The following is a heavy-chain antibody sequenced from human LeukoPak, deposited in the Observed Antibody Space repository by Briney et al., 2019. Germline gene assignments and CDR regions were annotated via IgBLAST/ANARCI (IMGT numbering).Heavy chain of an antibody. CDR3: AREAVAGNNWFDP. V-gene: IGHV3-30*04. CDR2: ISYDGSNK. Sequence: GGSLRLSCAASGFTFSSYAMHWVRQAPGKGLEWVAVISYDGSNKYYADSVKGRFTISRDNSKNTLYLQMNSLGAEDTAVYYCAREAVAGNNWFDPWGQGTLVTVSS. J-gene: IGHJ5*02. CDR1: GFTFSSYA. D-gene: IGHD6-19*01.